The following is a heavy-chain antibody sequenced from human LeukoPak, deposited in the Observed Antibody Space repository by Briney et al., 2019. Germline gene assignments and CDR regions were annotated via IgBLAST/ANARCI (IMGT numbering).Heavy chain of an antibody. CDR1: GFTFSSYA. D-gene: IGHD6-19*01. CDR3: ARPSSPVAGSYNWFDP. Sequence: ESLRLSCAASGFTFSSYAMSWVRQAPGKGLEWIGEINHSGSTNYNPSLKSRVTISVDTSKNQFSLKLSSVTAADTAVYYCARPSSPVAGSYNWFDPWGQGTLVTVSS. J-gene: IGHJ5*02. CDR2: INHSGST. V-gene: IGHV4-34*01.